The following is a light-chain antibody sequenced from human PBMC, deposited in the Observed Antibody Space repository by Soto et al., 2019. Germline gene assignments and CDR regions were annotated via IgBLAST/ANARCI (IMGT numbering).Light chain of an antibody. CDR2: STN. V-gene: IGLV1-47*02. CDR1: KSNIGSNY. Sequence: QSVLTQPPSASGTPGQRVTISCSGSKSNIGSNYVYWYQQLPGTAPKLLIYSTNQRPSGVPDRFSGSKSGTSASLAISGLRSEDDADYYCALWSDSLNGYVFGTGTKLTVL. CDR3: ALWSDSLNGYV. J-gene: IGLJ1*01.